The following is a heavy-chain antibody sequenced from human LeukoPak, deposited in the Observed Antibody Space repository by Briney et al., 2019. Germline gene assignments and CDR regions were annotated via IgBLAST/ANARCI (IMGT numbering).Heavy chain of an antibody. J-gene: IGHJ6*02. V-gene: IGHV3-30*03. CDR3: ARGGSYDSSGYHASHYYYYGMDV. CDR1: GFTFSSYG. Sequence: GGSLRLSCAASGFTFSSYGMHWVRQAPGKGLEWVAVISYDGSNKYYADSVKGRFTISRDNSKNTLYLQMNSLRAGDTAVYYCARGGSYDSSGYHASHYYYYGMDVWGQGTTVTVSS. CDR2: ISYDGSNK. D-gene: IGHD3-22*01.